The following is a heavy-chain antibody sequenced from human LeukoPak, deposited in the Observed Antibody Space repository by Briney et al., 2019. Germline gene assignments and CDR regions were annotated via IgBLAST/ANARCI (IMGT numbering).Heavy chain of an antibody. D-gene: IGHD5-18*01. J-gene: IGHJ4*02. CDR1: GGTFSSYA. Sequence: GASVKVSCKASGGTFSSYAISWVRQAPGQGLEWMGGIIPIFGKANYAQKFQGRVTITADKSTSTAYMELSSLRSEDTAVYYCARRAPGYSYEAPNFDYWGQGTLVTVSS. V-gene: IGHV1-69*06. CDR3: ARRAPGYSYEAPNFDY. CDR2: IIPIFGKA.